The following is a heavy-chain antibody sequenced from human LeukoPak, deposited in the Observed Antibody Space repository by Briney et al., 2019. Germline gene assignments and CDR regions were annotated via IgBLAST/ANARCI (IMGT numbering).Heavy chain of an antibody. V-gene: IGHV3-7*01. CDR1: GFTFSNYW. Sequence: PGGALRLSCAASGFTFSNYWMNWVRQVPGKGLEWLANIKQDGSQKYYLAPVKGRFTISRDNAKNPLYLQMTSLRAEDTAVYYCAGDVDRDSWPDYWGQGTLVTVSS. CDR2: IKQDGSQK. D-gene: IGHD6-13*01. J-gene: IGHJ4*02. CDR3: AGDVDRDSWPDY.